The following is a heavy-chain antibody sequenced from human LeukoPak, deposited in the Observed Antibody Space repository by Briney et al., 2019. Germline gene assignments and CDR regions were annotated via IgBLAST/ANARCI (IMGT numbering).Heavy chain of an antibody. CDR3: AREISTTYGDDAFDV. V-gene: IGHV3-30-3*01. Sequence: GGSLRLSCAASGFTFSNYAFHWVRQAPGKGLEWVALISYHGSNKYYADSVKGRFTISRDNSKATLSLQMNSLRTEDTGVYYCAREISTTYGDDAFDVWGQGTMVAVSS. J-gene: IGHJ3*01. D-gene: IGHD1-1*01. CDR1: GFTFSNYA. CDR2: ISYHGSNK.